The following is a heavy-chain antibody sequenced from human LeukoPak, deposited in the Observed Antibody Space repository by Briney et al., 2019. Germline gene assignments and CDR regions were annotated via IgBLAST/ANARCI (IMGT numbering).Heavy chain of an antibody. CDR2: IWYDGSNK. CDR1: GFTFSSYG. V-gene: IGHV3-33*01. CDR3: ARDQNDILTGDGWYLDL. D-gene: IGHD3-9*01. J-gene: IGHJ2*01. Sequence: AGGSLRLSCAASGFTFSSYGMHWVRQAPGKGLEWVAVIWYDGSNKYYADSVKGRFTISRDNSKNTLYLQMNSLRAEDTAVYYCARDQNDILTGDGWYLDLWGRGTLVTVPS.